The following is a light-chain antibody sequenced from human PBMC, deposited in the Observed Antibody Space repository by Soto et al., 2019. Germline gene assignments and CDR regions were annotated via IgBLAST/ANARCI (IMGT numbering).Light chain of an antibody. CDR3: SAYTSGSSYV. Sequence: QSALNQPASVSGSPGQSITISCIGVNSDIGSSKYVSWYQHHPGKAPKLLIYDVTHRPSGVSDRFSGSKSGNTASLTISGLQADDEADYHCSAYTSGSSYVFGTGTKVSVL. V-gene: IGLV2-14*03. CDR2: DVT. J-gene: IGLJ1*01. CDR1: NSDIGSSKY.